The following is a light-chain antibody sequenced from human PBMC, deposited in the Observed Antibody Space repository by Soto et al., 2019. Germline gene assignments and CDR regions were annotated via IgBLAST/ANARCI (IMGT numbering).Light chain of an antibody. J-gene: IGKJ1*01. CDR2: GAS. V-gene: IGKV1-9*01. Sequence: DIQLTQSPSFLSASVGDRVTITCRASQDISRYLAWYQQKPGKAPKLLIYGASTLQSGVPSRFSGSGSGTEFTLTISSLQPEDFATYHCQQLNTYPRTFGQGTKVEIK. CDR1: QDISRY. CDR3: QQLNTYPRT.